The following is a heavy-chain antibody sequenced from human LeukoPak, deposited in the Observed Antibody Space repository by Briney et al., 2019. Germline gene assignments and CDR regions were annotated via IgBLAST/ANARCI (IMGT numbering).Heavy chain of an antibody. CDR3: ASLDSVVVTAMGYY. CDR2: ISSGSSTI. J-gene: IGHJ4*02. D-gene: IGHD2-21*02. Sequence: PGGSLRLSCAASGXTFSSYSMNWVRQAPGKGREWVSYISSGSSTIYYADSVKGRFTVSRDNAKNSLYLQMNSLRDEDTAVYYCASLDSVVVTAMGYYWGQGTLVTVSS. CDR1: GXTFSSYS. V-gene: IGHV3-48*02.